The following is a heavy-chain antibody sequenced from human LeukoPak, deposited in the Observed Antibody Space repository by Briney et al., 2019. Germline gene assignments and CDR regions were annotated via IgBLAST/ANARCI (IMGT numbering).Heavy chain of an antibody. J-gene: IGHJ4*02. D-gene: IGHD3-3*01. CDR1: GFTFDDYG. V-gene: IGHV3-20*04. CDR3: ARGFREYYDFWSGYSLLYFDY. Sequence: RPGGSLRLSCAASGFTFDDYGMSWVRQAPGKGLEWVSGINWNGGSTGYADSVKGRFTISRDNAKNSLYLQMNSLRAEDTALYYCARGFREYYDFWSGYSLLYFDYWGQGTLVTVSS. CDR2: INWNGGST.